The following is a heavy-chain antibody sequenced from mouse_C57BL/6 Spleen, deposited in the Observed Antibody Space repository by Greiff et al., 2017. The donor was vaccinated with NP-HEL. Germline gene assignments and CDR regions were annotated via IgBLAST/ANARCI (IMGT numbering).Heavy chain of an antibody. Sequence: VMLVESGPGLVQPSQSLSITCTVSGFSLTSYGVHWVRQSPGKGLEWLGVIWSGGSTDYNAAFISRLSISKDNSKSQVFFKMNSLQADDTAIYYCARPYYDYAMDYWGQGTSVTVSS. J-gene: IGHJ4*01. D-gene: IGHD2-10*01. V-gene: IGHV2-2*01. CDR2: IWSGGST. CDR3: ARPYYDYAMDY. CDR1: GFSLTSYG.